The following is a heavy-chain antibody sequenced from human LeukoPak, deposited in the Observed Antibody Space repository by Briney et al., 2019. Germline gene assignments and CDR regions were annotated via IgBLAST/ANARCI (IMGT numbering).Heavy chain of an antibody. CDR2: IRGNSGDT. J-gene: IGHJ4*02. Sequence: HPGGSLGLSCAASGFTFSNCAMMWVRQAPGKGLECVSAIRGNSGDTYYADPVKGRFTISRDNSKNTLYLQMNSLTAEDTAVYYCAKAITMVRGVIIGADYWGQGTLVTVSS. CDR3: AKAITMVRGVIIGADY. CDR1: GFTFSNCA. D-gene: IGHD3-10*01. V-gene: IGHV3-23*01.